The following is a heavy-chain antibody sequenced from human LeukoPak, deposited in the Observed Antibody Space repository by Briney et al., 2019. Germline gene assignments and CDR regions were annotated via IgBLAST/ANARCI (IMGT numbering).Heavy chain of an antibody. V-gene: IGHV1-18*01. CDR1: GYSFTSYG. CDR3: AREPKIGNFDY. CDR2: SDTYNGKT. Sequence: ASVKVSYKASGYSFTSYGIGWVRQVPGQGLEWMGWSDTYNGKTHYAQNLQGRVTMTTDISTTTAYMELRSLRSDDTAVYYCAREPKIGNFDYWGLGTLVIVSS. J-gene: IGHJ4*02.